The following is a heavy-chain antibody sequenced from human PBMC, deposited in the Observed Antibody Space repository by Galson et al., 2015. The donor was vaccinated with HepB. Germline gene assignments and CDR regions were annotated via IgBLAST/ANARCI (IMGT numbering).Heavy chain of an antibody. D-gene: IGHD6-13*01. J-gene: IGHJ6*02. Sequence: SVKVSCKASGYTFTSYAMHWVRQAPGQRLEWMGWINAGNGNTKYSQKFQGRVTITRDTSASTAYMELSSLRSEDTAVYYCARKQSGSWPMVGYYYYGMDVWGQGTTVTVSS. CDR1: GYTFTSYA. CDR2: INAGNGNT. CDR3: ARKQSGSWPMVGYYYYGMDV. V-gene: IGHV1-3*01.